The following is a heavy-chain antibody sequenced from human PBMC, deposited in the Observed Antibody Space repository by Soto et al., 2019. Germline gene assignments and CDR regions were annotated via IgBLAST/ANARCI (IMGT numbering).Heavy chain of an antibody. J-gene: IGHJ6*02. D-gene: IGHD2-21*02. CDR3: VQSRCGGDCLEIYSSNAYNGLDV. CDR1: GLSLRTTGVG. V-gene: IGHV2-5*02. CDR2: LYGDDDP. Sequence: QVTLKESGPTLVKPTQTLTLTCTVSGLSLRTTGVGVGWVRQPPGKALEWLALLYGDDDPRYSPSLRSRLTIAKDISEKQVVLTMTNMDTVDTATYYCVQSRCGGDCLEIYSSNAYNGLDVWGQGTTVTVSS.